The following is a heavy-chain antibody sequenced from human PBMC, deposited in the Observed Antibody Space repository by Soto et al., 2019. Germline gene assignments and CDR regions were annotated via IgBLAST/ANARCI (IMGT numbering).Heavy chain of an antibody. CDR2: INHSGST. J-gene: IGHJ4*02. D-gene: IGHD6-6*01. CDR1: GVSFSGYY. V-gene: IGHV4-34*01. Sequence: QVLLQQWGAGLLKPSETLSLTCAVYGVSFSGYYWSWIRQPPGKGLEWIGEINHSGSTHYNPSLTRRVTTSVHTANNQFSLKLCSVTAADPAVYYCARPSRFDHWGQGTLVTVSS. CDR3: ARPSRFDH.